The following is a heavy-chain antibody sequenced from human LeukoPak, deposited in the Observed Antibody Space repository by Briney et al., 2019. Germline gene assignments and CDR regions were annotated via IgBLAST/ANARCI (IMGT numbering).Heavy chain of an antibody. CDR1: GFTFSSYS. J-gene: IGHJ4*02. CDR2: ISSSSSYI. D-gene: IGHD1-26*01. V-gene: IGHV3-21*01. Sequence: GGSLRLSCAASGFTFSSYSMNWVRQAPGKGLEWVSSISSSSSYIYYADSVKGRFTISRDNAKNSLYLQMNSLRAEDTAVYYCARDQSGSYFGGLFDYWGQGTLVTVSS. CDR3: ARDQSGSYFGGLFDY.